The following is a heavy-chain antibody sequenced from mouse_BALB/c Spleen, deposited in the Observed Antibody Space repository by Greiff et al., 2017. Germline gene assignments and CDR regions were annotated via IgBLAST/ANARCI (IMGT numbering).Heavy chain of an antibody. CDR3: TRVKDYFDY. D-gene: IGHD1-3*01. CDR1: GFTFSSYT. J-gene: IGHJ2*01. Sequence: EVQLVESGGGLVKPGGSLKLSCAASGFTFSSYTMSWVRQTPEKRLEWVATISSGGSYTYYPDSVKGRFTISRDNAKNTLYLQMSSLKSEDTAMYYCTRVKDYFDYWGQGTTLTVSS. CDR2: ISSGGSYT. V-gene: IGHV5-6-4*01.